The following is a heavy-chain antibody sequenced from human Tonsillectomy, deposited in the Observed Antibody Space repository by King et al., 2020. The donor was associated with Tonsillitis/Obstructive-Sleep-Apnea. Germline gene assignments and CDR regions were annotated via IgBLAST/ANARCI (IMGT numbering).Heavy chain of an antibody. Sequence: VQLVESGGVVVQPGGSLRLSCAASGFTFDDYTMHWVRQAPGKGLEWVSLISWDGDSTYYADSVKGRLTISRDNSKNSLYLQMNSLRTEDTALYYCAKARTETAMVNYYMDVWGKGTTVTVSS. CDR3: AKARTETAMVNYYMDV. CDR2: ISWDGDST. J-gene: IGHJ6*03. V-gene: IGHV3-43*01. CDR1: GFTFDDYT. D-gene: IGHD5-18*01.